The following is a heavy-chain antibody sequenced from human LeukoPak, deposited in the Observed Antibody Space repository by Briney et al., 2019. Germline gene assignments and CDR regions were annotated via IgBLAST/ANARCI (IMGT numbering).Heavy chain of an antibody. J-gene: IGHJ3*02. Sequence: PSETLSLTCTVSGGSISSYYWSWIRQPAGKGLGWIGRIYTSGSTNYNPSLKSRVTMSVDTSKNQFSLKLSSVTAADTAVYYCARSTTVTTFDAFDIWGQGTMVTVSS. CDR1: GGSISSYY. CDR2: IYTSGST. CDR3: ARSTTVTTFDAFDI. V-gene: IGHV4-4*07. D-gene: IGHD4-17*01.